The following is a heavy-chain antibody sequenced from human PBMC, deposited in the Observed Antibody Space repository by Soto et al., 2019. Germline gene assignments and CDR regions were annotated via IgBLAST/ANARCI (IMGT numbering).Heavy chain of an antibody. CDR2: ISYDGSNK. D-gene: IGHD4-17*01. V-gene: IGHV3-30*18. CDR1: GFTFSSYG. CDR3: AKDQILMTTVIYYGMDV. J-gene: IGHJ6*02. Sequence: QVQLVESGGGVVQPGRSLRLSCAASGFTFSSYGMHWVRQAPGKGLEWVAVISYDGSNKYYADSVKGRFTISRDNYKNTLYLQMNSLRAEDTAVYYCAKDQILMTTVIYYGMDVWGQGTTVTVSS.